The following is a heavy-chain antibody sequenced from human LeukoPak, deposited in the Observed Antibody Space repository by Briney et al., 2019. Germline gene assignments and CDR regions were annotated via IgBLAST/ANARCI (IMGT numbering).Heavy chain of an antibody. CDR1: GLTLSKYH. Sequence: GGSLRLSCAASGLTLSKYHMSWVCQAPGKGLEWVSAISGSGGNTFYADSVKGRFAIPRDISKNTVYPQMNSLRAEDTAIYSCAKAPSAGNYDYYYMDVWGKGTTVTISS. J-gene: IGHJ6*03. V-gene: IGHV3-23*01. CDR3: AKAPSAGNYDYYYMDV. CDR2: ISGSGGNT.